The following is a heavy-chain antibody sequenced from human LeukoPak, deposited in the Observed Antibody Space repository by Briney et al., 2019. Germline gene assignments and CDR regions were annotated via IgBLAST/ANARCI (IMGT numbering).Heavy chain of an antibody. CDR2: ISSSGSTI. CDR3: ARAQGAMALGIDY. Sequence: GGSLRLSCAASGFTFSSYEMNWVRQAPGKGLEWVSYISSSGSTIYYADSVKGRFTISRDNAKNSLYLQMNSLRAEDTAVYYYARAQGAMALGIDYWGQGTLVTVSS. V-gene: IGHV3-48*03. D-gene: IGHD1-26*01. J-gene: IGHJ4*02. CDR1: GFTFSSYE.